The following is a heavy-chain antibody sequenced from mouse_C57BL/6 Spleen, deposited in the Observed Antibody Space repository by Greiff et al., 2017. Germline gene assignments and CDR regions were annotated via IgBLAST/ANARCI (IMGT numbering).Heavy chain of an antibody. V-gene: IGHV14-2*01. J-gene: IGHJ4*01. CDR3: ARGAWDDYAMDY. D-gene: IGHD4-1*01. Sequence: EVKLMESGAELVKPGASVKLSCTASGFNIKDYYMHWVKQRTEQGLEWIGRIDPEDGETKYAPKFQGKATITADTSSNAAYLQLSSLTSEDTAVYYCARGAWDDYAMDYWGQGTSVTVSS. CDR1: GFNIKDYY. CDR2: IDPEDGET.